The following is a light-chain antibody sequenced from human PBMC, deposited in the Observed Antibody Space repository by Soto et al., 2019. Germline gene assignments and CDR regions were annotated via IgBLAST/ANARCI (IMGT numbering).Light chain of an antibody. CDR3: QQYNTFSPT. J-gene: IGKJ1*01. Sequence: DIQMTQSPSSLSASVGDRFTITCRASQSIRRYLNWYQQKPGKAPNLLXYQASSLESGVPSRFSGSGSGTEFTLTISSLQPDDFAPYYCQQYNTFSPTFGQGTKVDIK. V-gene: IGKV1-5*03. CDR2: QAS. CDR1: QSIRRY.